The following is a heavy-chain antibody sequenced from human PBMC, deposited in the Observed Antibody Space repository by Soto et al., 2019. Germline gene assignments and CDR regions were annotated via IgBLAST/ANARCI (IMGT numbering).Heavy chain of an antibody. CDR1: GFSLRTSGVG. Sequence: QITLKESGPTLVKPTQTLTLTCTFSGFSLRTSGVGVGWIRQPPGKTLEWLALIYWANDKRYSPSLKSRLTGTKDTSENLVVLTMTNMDPVDTAKYYCAQSRCGGDCLQSYPSHYYYGVDVWGQGTTVTVSS. CDR3: AQSRCGGDCLQSYPSHYYYGVDV. D-gene: IGHD2-21*02. J-gene: IGHJ6*02. CDR2: IYWANDK. V-gene: IGHV2-5*02.